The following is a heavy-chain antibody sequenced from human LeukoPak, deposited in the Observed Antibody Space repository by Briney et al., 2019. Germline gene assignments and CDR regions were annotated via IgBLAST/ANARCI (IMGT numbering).Heavy chain of an antibody. CDR3: ARGRSSGSYYGDRAEHFDY. J-gene: IGHJ4*02. CDR2: INHSGST. D-gene: IGHD1-26*01. Sequence: SETLSLTCAVYGGSFSGYYWSWIRQPPGKGLEWIGEINHSGSTNYNPSLKSRVTISVDTSKNQFSLKLSSVTAADTAVYYCARGRSSGSYYGDRAEHFDYWGQGTLVTVSS. V-gene: IGHV4-34*01. CDR1: GGSFSGYY.